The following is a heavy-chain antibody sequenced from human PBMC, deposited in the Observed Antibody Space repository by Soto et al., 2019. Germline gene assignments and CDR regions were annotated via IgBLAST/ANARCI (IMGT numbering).Heavy chain of an antibody. J-gene: IGHJ4*02. CDR2: IYWDDDK. V-gene: IGHV2-5*02. CDR3: AHRRIGLEGSMRYFDY. Sequence: QITLKESGPTLVKPTQTLTLTCDCSGFSLSTRGVGVGWIRQPPGKALEWLALIYWDDDKRYSPSLGSRLTTTKDNYKNQVVHTMTDVDPVDTATDYCAHRRIGLEGSMRYFDYWGQGTLVTVSS. D-gene: IGHD6-19*01. CDR1: GFSLSTRGVG.